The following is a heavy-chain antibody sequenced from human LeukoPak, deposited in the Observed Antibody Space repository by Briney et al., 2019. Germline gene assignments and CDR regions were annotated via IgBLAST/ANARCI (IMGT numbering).Heavy chain of an antibody. CDR3: ARDSGGNSMIDWYFDL. J-gene: IGHJ2*01. CDR2: IYYSGST. Sequence: SSETLSLTCTVSGVSLTNYYWNWIRQPPGKGLEWIGYIYYSGSTNYNPSLKSRVTISVDTSKNQFSLKLSSVTAADTAVYYCARDSGGNSMIDWYFDLWGRGTLVTVSS. V-gene: IGHV4-59*01. D-gene: IGHD4-23*01. CDR1: GVSLTNYY.